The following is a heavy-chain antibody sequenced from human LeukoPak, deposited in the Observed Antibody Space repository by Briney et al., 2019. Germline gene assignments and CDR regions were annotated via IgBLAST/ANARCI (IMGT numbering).Heavy chain of an antibody. CDR2: IYYSGST. CDR3: ARSIPSDY. Sequence: PSETLSLTCTVSGGPISSYYWSWIRQPPGKGLEWIGYIYYSGSTNYNPSLKSRVTISVDTSKNQFSLKLSSVTAADTAVYYCARSIPSDYWGQGTLVTVSS. J-gene: IGHJ4*02. V-gene: IGHV4-59*01. CDR1: GGPISSYY.